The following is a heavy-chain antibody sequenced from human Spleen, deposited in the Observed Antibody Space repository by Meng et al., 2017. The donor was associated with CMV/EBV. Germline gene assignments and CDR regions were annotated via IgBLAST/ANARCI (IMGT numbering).Heavy chain of an antibody. V-gene: IGHV3-7*01. CDR2: IKQDGSEK. J-gene: IGHJ6*02. D-gene: IGHD3-10*01. Sequence: GESLKISCAVSGFTFDDYGMSWVRQAPGKGLEWVANIKQDGSEKNYVDSVKGRFTISRDNAKNSLYLQMNSLRAEDTAVYYCARDQELLWFGAPVYYGMDVWGQGTTVTVSS. CDR1: GFTFDDYG. CDR3: ARDQELLWFGAPVYYGMDV.